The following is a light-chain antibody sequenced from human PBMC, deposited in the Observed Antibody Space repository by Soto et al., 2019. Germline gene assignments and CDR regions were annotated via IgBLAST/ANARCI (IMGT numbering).Light chain of an antibody. CDR1: QSVSSSY. J-gene: IGKJ1*01. CDR2: GAS. Sequence: EIVLTQSPGTLSLSPGERATLSCRASQSVSSSYLAWYQQKPGQAPRLLIYGASSRATGIPDRFSGSGSGTDFTLTSSRLEPEDFAVYYCQQYSSPPTFGQGTKVEIK. V-gene: IGKV3-20*01. CDR3: QQYSSPPT.